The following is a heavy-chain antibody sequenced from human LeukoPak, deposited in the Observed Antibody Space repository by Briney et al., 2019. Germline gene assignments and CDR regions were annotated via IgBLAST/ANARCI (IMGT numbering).Heavy chain of an antibody. CDR1: GFIFSSYG. CDR3: AKENPVGGTNYFDY. V-gene: IGHV3-33*06. Sequence: AGGSLRLSCEASGFIFSSYGMHWVRQAPVKGLEWVAIIWYDGNNKNYADSVKGRFTISRDNSKNTLSLQMNSLRAEDTAVYYCAKENPVGGTNYFDYWGQGTLVTVPS. CDR2: IWYDGNNK. D-gene: IGHD1-26*01. J-gene: IGHJ4*02.